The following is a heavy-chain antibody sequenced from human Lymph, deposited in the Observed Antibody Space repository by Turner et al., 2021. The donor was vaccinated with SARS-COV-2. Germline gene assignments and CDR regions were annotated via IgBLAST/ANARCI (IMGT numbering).Heavy chain of an antibody. Sequence: QVQLVESGGGVVQPGRSLSLSCAASGFTFSSYAMYWVRQAPGKGLEWVAGISYDGSNKYYADSVKGRFTFSRDNSKNTLYLQMNSLRAEDTAVYYCARGDYYGSGSFPGKTFDYWGQGTLVTVSS. D-gene: IGHD3-10*01. CDR1: GFTFSSYA. CDR2: ISYDGSNK. CDR3: ARGDYYGSGSFPGKTFDY. J-gene: IGHJ4*02. V-gene: IGHV3-30-3*01.